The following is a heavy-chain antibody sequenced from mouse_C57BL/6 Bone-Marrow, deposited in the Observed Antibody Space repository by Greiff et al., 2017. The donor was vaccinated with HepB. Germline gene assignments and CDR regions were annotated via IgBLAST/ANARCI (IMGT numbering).Heavy chain of an antibody. CDR2: IHPNSGST. V-gene: IGHV1-64*01. D-gene: IGHD1-1*01. CDR3: ARAHFITTVVAPFDY. J-gene: IGHJ2*01. Sequence: VQLQQPGAELVKPGASVKLSCKASGYTFTSYWMHWVKQRPGQGLEWIGMIHPNSGSTNYNEKFKSKATLTVDKSSSTAYMQLSSLTSEDSAVYYCARAHFITTVVAPFDYWGQGTTLTVSS. CDR1: GYTFTSYW.